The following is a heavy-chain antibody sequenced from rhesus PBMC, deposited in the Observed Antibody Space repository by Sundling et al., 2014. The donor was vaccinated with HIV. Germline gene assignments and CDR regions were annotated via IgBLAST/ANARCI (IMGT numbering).Heavy chain of an antibody. CDR1: GFTFGDYG. D-gene: IGHD3-3*01. V-gene: IGHV3-183*02. CDR3: SRSYYNIWTGYSQYFDS. CDR2: ISWTGKPV. Sequence: EVQLVESGGGLVQPGGSLRLSCAASGFTFGDYGMHWVRQAPGKGLEWVSSISWTGKPVYYADSVKGRFTVSRDNAKNSLSLQMSSLRAEDTAVYYCSRSYYNIWTGYSQYFDSWGQGVLVTVSS. J-gene: IGHJ4*01.